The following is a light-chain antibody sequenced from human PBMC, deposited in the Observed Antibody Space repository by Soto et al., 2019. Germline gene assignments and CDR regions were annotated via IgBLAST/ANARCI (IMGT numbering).Light chain of an antibody. CDR2: KTS. V-gene: IGKV1-5*03. J-gene: IGKJ1*01. CDR1: QSISIW. CDR3: QHYSDYSWT. Sequence: DIHMTQSPSTLSASVGDRVTITCRASQSISIWLAWYQQKPWKAPNLLIYKTSSLESGVPSRFSGSGSGTEFTLTLSSLQPDDFASYYCQHYSDYSWTFGQGTKVEIK.